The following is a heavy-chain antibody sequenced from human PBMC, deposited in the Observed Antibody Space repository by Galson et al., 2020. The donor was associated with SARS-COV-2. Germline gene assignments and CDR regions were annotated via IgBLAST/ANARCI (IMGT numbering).Heavy chain of an antibody. V-gene: IGHV4-59*01. CDR3: ARDRGQQWLYYFDF. CDR1: GDSISSYY. Sequence: ASETLSLTCTVSGDSISSYYWSWIRQPPGKGLEWIGYIYYSGSTNSNPPLEGRVTMSLDTSQNQFSLKLTSVTAADTAVYYCARDRGQQWLYYFDFWGQGTLVTVSS. J-gene: IGHJ4*02. CDR2: IYYSGST. D-gene: IGHD5-18*01.